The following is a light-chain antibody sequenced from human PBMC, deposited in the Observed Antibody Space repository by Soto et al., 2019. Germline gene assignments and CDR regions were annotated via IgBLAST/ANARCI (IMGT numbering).Light chain of an antibody. V-gene: IGKV1-5*03. J-gene: IGKJ5*01. CDR1: QSISTW. CDR3: QQYTSYSIT. CDR2: RAS. Sequence: DIQITQSPSTLSASVGDRVTITCRASQSISTWLAWYQQKPGKAPKLLIYRASSLESGVPSRFSGSGSGTEFTLTISSLQPDDFATYYCQQYTSYSITFGQGTRMEIK.